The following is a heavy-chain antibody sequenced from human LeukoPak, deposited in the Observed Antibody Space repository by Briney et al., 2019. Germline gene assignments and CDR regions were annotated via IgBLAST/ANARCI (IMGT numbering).Heavy chain of an antibody. CDR2: IIPIFGTA. Sequence: SVKVSCKASGGTFSSYAISWVRQAPGQGLEWMGGIIPIFGTANYAQKFQGRVTITADESTSTACMELSSLRSEDTAVYYCARSDAVLRYFDWLLIDWGQGTLVTVSS. J-gene: IGHJ4*02. V-gene: IGHV1-69*13. CDR3: ARSDAVLRYFDWLLID. CDR1: GGTFSSYA. D-gene: IGHD3-9*01.